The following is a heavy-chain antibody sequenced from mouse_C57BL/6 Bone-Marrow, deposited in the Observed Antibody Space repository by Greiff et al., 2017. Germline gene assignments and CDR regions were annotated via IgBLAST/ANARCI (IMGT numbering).Heavy chain of an antibody. V-gene: IGHV1-15*01. D-gene: IGHD2-5*01. CDR1: GYTFTDYE. Sequence: QVQLQQSGAELVRPGASVTLSCKASGYTFTDYEMHWVKQTPVHGLEWIGAIDPETGGTAYNQKFKGKAILTADNSSSTAYMELRSLTSEDSAVYYCTRSVGYSKYVRAMDYWGQGTSVTVSS. CDR2: IDPETGGT. CDR3: TRSVGYSKYVRAMDY. J-gene: IGHJ4*01.